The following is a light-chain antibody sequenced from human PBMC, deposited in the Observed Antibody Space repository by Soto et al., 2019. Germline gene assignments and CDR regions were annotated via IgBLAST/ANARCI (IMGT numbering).Light chain of an antibody. J-gene: IGLJ3*02. Sequence: QSALTQPRSVSGSPGQSVTISCTGTSSDVGGYNYVSWYQQHPGKAPKLIIYDVSKWPSGVPDRFSGSKSGYTASLTISGLQAEDEAGYYCCSYAGSSTWVFGGGTKVTVL. CDR3: CSYAGSSTWV. CDR1: SSDVGGYNY. V-gene: IGLV2-11*01. CDR2: DVS.